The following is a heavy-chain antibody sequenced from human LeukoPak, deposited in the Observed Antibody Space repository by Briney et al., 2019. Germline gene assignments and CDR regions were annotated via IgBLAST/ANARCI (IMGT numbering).Heavy chain of an antibody. CDR1: GFTVSSNY. Sequence: GGSLRLSCAASGFTVSSNYMSWVRQAPGKGLEWVSVIYSSGATLYADSVMGRFDISRDNSKNTLYLRMNSLRAEDTAVYYCARDVPTFYYNSFGYYSHWGQGTLVTVSS. CDR3: ARDVPTFYYNSFGYYSH. V-gene: IGHV3-66*01. CDR2: IYSSGAT. J-gene: IGHJ4*02. D-gene: IGHD3-22*01.